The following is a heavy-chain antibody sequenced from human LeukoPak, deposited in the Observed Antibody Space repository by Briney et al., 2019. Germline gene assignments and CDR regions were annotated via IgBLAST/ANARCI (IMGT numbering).Heavy chain of an antibody. D-gene: IGHD3-10*01. CDR2: ISGSGGST. CDR3: AKEELLWFGESKYLDY. J-gene: IGHJ4*02. CDR1: GFTFSSYA. V-gene: IGHV3-23*01. Sequence: GGSLRLSCAASGFTFSSYAMSWVRQAPGKGLEWVSAISGSGGSTYYADSVKGRFTISRDNSKNTLYLQMNSLRAEDTAVYYCAKEELLWFGESKYLDYWGQGTLVTVSS.